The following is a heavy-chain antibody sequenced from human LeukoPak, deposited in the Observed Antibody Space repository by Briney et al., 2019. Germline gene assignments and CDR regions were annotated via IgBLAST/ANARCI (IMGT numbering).Heavy chain of an antibody. CDR3: ARDGYYYDGSDSWGRSLVLFPFDY. CDR1: GGTFSSYA. J-gene: IGHJ4*02. CDR2: IIPIFGTA. Sequence: SVKVSCKASGGTFSSYAISWVRQAPGQGLEWMGGIIPIFGTANYAQKFQGRVTITADKSTSTAYMELSSLRSEDTAVYYCARDGYYYDGSDSWGRSLVLFPFDYWGQGTLVTVSS. D-gene: IGHD3-22*01. V-gene: IGHV1-69*06.